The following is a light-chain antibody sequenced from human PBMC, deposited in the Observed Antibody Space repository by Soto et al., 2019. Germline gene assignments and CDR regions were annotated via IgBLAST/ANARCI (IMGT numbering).Light chain of an antibody. CDR1: QSVRSN. CDR2: GAS. Sequence: EIVMTHSPATLSVSPLERATLSFMASQSVRSNLAWYQQRPGQAPRLLIYGASTRAAGIPARFSGSGSGTEFTLTISSLQSEDFAVYYCQQYRSWPSGTFGQGTKVDIK. CDR3: QQYRSWPSGT. J-gene: IGKJ1*01. V-gene: IGKV3-15*01.